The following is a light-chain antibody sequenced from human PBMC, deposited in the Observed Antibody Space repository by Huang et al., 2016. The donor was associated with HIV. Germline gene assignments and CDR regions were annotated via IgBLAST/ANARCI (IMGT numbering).Light chain of an antibody. CDR2: GAS. J-gene: IGKJ3*01. CDR1: QSVTIKY. V-gene: IGKV3-20*01. Sequence: EIVLTQSPGTLSLSPGESATLSCRASQSVTIKYFAWYQQKPGQYPRLLIYGASSRATGIPDRCRGSGSGTDFTLTISRLEPEDFAVYYCQQYDESPFNFGPGTKVDIK. CDR3: QQYDESPFN.